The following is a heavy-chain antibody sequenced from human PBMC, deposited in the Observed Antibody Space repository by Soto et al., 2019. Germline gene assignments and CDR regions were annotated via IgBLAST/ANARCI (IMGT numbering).Heavy chain of an antibody. V-gene: IGHV1-2*04. CDR3: SRIGYSSGWNGNDY. D-gene: IGHD6-19*01. Sequence: ASVKVSCKASGYTFTGYYMHWVRQAPGQGLEWMGWINPNSGGTNYAQKFQGWVTMTRDTSISTAYMELRRPVSDETAVYYLSRIGYSSGWNGNDYWGQGTLVTVSS. CDR2: INPNSGGT. CDR1: GYTFTGYY. J-gene: IGHJ4*02.